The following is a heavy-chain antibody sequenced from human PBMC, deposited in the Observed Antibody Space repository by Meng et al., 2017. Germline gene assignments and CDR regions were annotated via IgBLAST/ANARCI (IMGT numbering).Heavy chain of an antibody. D-gene: IGHD6-25*01. J-gene: IGHJ4*02. V-gene: IGHV1-2*06. CDR2: INPKSGDT. Sequence: AEVKKPWAPVKVASTPSGNTCATVSIHWGARAPGQVLEWMGRINPKSGDTHYEQKCQARVTMTGDTSISTAYMELSGLRSDDTAMYYGARDEDISAAGKLFGDYWGQGTLVTVSS. CDR1: GNTCATVS. CDR3: ARDEDISAAGKLFGDY.